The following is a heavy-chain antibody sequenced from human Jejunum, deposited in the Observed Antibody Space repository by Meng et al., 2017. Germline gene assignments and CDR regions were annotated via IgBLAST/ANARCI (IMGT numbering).Heavy chain of an antibody. CDR1: GYSFNNYW. V-gene: IGHV5-51*01. CDR2: IYPGDSDT. D-gene: IGHD6-19*01. Sequence: GESLKISCEGFGYSFNNYWIGWVRHTPGKGLECMGIIYPGDSDTRYSPSFQGQVTISVDRSISTAYLEWSSLKASDTAIYYCARRSTVADRADAYDVWGQGTMVTVSS. CDR3: ARRSTVADRADAYDV. J-gene: IGHJ3*01.